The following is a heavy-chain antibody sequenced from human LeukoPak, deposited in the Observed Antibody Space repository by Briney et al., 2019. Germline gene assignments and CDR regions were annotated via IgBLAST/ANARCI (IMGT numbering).Heavy chain of an antibody. D-gene: IGHD2-21*01. CDR1: GFSFSGSA. CDR2: IRSKPHNYAT. Sequence: GGSLKLSCAASGFSFSGSAMHWVRQASGKGLEWVGRIRSKPHNYATAYAASVKERFTLSRDDSENTVFLQMNSLRTEDTAVYYCTPVVGDVVFTNTYWGQGTLVTVSS. J-gene: IGHJ4*02. CDR3: TPVVGDVVFTNTY. V-gene: IGHV3-73*01.